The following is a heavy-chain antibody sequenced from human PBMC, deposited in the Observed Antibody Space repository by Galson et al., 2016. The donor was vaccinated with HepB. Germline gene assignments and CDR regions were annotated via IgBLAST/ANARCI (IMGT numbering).Heavy chain of an antibody. D-gene: IGHD4-23*01. CDR1: GFTFSTYW. V-gene: IGHV3-7*01. CDR3: ARDSGVRAVVY. J-gene: IGHJ4*02. CDR2: IHKDGSDK. Sequence: SLRLSCAASGFTFSTYWMSWIRHAPGKGPEWVANIHKDGSDKYYVDSVKGRFTVSRDNAKNSLYLQMNSLGAEDTAVYYCARDSGVRAVVYWGQGTLVTVSS.